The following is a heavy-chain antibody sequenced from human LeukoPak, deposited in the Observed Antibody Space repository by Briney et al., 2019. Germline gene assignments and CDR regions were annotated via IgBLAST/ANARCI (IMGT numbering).Heavy chain of an antibody. CDR3: ARASNDFWSGYYTFHFDY. CDR2: INPNSGGT. J-gene: IGHJ4*02. CDR1: GYTFTGYY. Sequence: ASVKVSCEASGYTFTGYYMHWVRQAPGQGLEWMGWINPNSGGTNYAQKFQGRVTMTRDTSISTAYMELSRLRSDDTAVYYCARASNDFWSGYYTFHFDYWGQGTLVTVSS. V-gene: IGHV1-2*02. D-gene: IGHD3-3*01.